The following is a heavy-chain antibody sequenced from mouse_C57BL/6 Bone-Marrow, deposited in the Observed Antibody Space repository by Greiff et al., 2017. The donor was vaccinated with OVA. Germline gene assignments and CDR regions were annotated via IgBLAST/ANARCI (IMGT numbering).Heavy chain of an antibody. V-gene: IGHV1-39*01. Sequence: EVKVVESGPELVKPGASVKISCKASGYSFTDYNMNWVKQSNGKSLEWIGVINPNYGTTSYNQKFKGKATLTVDQSSSTAYMQLNSLTSEDSAVYYCARGYYDYDGWYFDVWGTGTTVTVSS. J-gene: IGHJ1*03. D-gene: IGHD2-4*01. CDR2: INPNYGTT. CDR1: GYSFTDYN. CDR3: ARGYYDYDGWYFDV.